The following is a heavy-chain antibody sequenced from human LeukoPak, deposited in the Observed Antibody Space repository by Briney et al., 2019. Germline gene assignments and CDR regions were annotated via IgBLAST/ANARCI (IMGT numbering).Heavy chain of an antibody. Sequence: SETLSLTCAVYGGSFSGYYRSWIRQPPGKGLEWIGEINYSGSTNYNPSLKSRVTISVDTSKNQFSLKLSSVTAADTAVYYCARFDSYYYDSSGLGWGQGTPVTVSS. CDR2: INYSGST. CDR3: ARFDSYYYDSSGLG. J-gene: IGHJ4*02. CDR1: GGSFSGYY. V-gene: IGHV4-34*01. D-gene: IGHD3-22*01.